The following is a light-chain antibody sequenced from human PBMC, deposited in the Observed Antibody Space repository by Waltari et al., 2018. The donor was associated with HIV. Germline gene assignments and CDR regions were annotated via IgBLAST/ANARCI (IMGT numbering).Light chain of an antibody. CDR2: EVS. Sequence: QSALTQPASVSGSPGQSITISCTGISSDVGAYNYVSWYQQHPGKAPKLMIHEVSNRPSGVSKRFSGSKSGNTASLTISGLQAEDEADYYCSSQTSSAVVFGGGTKLTVL. CDR3: SSQTSSAVV. J-gene: IGLJ2*01. CDR1: SSDVGAYNY. V-gene: IGLV2-14*01.